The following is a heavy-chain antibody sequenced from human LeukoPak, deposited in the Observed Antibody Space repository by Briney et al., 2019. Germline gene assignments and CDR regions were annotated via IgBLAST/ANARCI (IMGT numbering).Heavy chain of an antibody. CDR3: AKTLSSGWQRPFDY. D-gene: IGHD6-19*01. J-gene: IGHJ4*02. CDR2: IYYSGST. CDR1: GGSISSYY. Sequence: SETLSLTCTVSGGSISSYYWSWIRQPPGKGLEWIGYIYYSGSTNYNPSLKSRVTISVDTSKNQFSLKLSSVTAADTAVYYCAKTLSSGWQRPFDYWGQGTLVTVSS. V-gene: IGHV4-59*01.